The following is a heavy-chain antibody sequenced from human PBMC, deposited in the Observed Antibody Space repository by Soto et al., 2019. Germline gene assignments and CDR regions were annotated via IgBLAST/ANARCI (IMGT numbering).Heavy chain of an antibody. CDR3: ARDVGGYGDYDY. CDR1: GYTFTGYY. V-gene: IGHV1-2*04. CDR2: INSRTGVT. J-gene: IGHJ4*02. Sequence: QVQLVQSGTEVKMPGASVKVSCKASGYTFTGYYMHWVRQVPGQGLEWMGWINSRTGVTNYAQKFQGWVTMTRDTSISTGYMEVSRLKSDDTAVYYCARDVGGYGDYDYWGQGTLVTVSS. D-gene: IGHD4-17*01.